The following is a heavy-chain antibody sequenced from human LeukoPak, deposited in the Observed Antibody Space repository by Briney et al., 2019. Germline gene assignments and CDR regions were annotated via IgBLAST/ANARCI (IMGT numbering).Heavy chain of an antibody. V-gene: IGHV4-59*01. Sequence: SETLSLTCTVSGGSISSNYWSWIRQPPGKGLECIGYIFYSGDTNYNPSLKSRVTISVDTSKNQVSLKLSSVTAADTAIYYCASLNYHGSGSPFDYWGQGMLVTVSS. D-gene: IGHD3-10*01. CDR1: GGSISSNY. J-gene: IGHJ4*02. CDR3: ASLNYHGSGSPFDY. CDR2: IFYSGDT.